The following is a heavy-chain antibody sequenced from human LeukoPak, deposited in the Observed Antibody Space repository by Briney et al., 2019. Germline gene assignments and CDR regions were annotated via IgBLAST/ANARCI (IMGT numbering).Heavy chain of an antibody. CDR3: TTEGDILTGYSYDY. J-gene: IGHJ4*02. Sequence: PGGSLRLSCAASGFTFSNAWMSWVRQAPGKGLEWVGRIKSKTDGGTTDYAAPVKGRFTISRDDSKHTLYLQMNSLKTEDTAVYYCTTEGDILTGYSYDYWGQGTLVTVSS. CDR1: GFTFSNAW. V-gene: IGHV3-15*01. CDR2: IKSKTDGGTT. D-gene: IGHD3-9*01.